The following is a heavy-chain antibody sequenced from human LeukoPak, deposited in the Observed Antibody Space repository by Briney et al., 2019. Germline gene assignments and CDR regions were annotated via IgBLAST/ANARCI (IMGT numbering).Heavy chain of an antibody. CDR1: AYTFSSYG. V-gene: IGHV1-18*01. CDR2: ISAYNGDT. J-gene: IGHJ4*02. Sequence: ASVTVSCKASAYTFSSYGISWVRQAPGQGLEWMGWISAYNGDTNYAQKLQGRVTMTTDTSTSAAYMELRSLRSDDTAVYYCAREQNYYDSSGYDFDYWGQGTLVTVSS. CDR3: AREQNYYDSSGYDFDY. D-gene: IGHD3-22*01.